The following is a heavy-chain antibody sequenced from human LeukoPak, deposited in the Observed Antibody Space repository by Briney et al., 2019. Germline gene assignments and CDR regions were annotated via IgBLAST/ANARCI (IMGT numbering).Heavy chain of an antibody. CDR1: GGSISSYY. J-gene: IGHJ5*02. D-gene: IGHD3-22*01. CDR3: ARAVSPYYDSSGFSGGWFDP. Sequence: PSETLSLTCTVTGGSISSYYWSWIRQPPGEGLGWIGYIYYSGSTNYNPSLKSRVTISVDTSKNQFSLKLSSVTAADTAVYYCARAVSPYYDSSGFSGGWFDPWGQGTLVTVSS. V-gene: IGHV4-59*01. CDR2: IYYSGST.